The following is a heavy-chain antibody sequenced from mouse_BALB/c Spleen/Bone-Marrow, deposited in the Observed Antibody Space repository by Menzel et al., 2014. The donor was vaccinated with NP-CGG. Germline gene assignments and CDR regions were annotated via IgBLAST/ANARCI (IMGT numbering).Heavy chain of an antibody. CDR3: TTGFAY. CDR2: IRLRSNNYAT. V-gene: IGHV6-6*02. J-gene: IGHJ3*01. CDR1: GFTFSNYW. Sequence: EVKLVESGGGLVQPGGSMKLSCVASGFTFSNYWMNWVRQSPEKGLEWVAEIRLRSNNYATHYAEPVKGRFTISRDASKSSVYLQMNNLRAEDTGIYYCTTGFAYWGQGTLVTVSA.